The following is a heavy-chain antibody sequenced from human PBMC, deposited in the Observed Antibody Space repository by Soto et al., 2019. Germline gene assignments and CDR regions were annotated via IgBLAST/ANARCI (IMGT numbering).Heavy chain of an antibody. CDR1: GGTFSSYA. CDR2: IIPIFGTA. D-gene: IGHD6-13*01. J-gene: IGHJ6*03. V-gene: IGHV1-69*13. CDR3: AREGVGSSWYGYCYYMDV. Sequence: ASVKVSCKASGGTFSSYAISWVRQASGQGLEWMGGIIPIFGTANYAQKFQGRVTITADESTSTAYMELSSLRSEDTAVYYCAREGVGSSWYGYCYYMDVWGQGTTVTVSS.